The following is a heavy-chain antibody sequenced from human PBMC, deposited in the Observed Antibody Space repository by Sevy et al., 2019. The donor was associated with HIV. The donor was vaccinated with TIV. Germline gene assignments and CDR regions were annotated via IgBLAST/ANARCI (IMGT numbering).Heavy chain of an antibody. CDR1: GLSFSNYA. V-gene: IGHV3-30*09. CDR3: SRFPPEKAFDI. CDR2: ISYNAGNE. Sequence: GGSLRLSCATSGLSFSNYAMHWVRQGPGKGLEWVAIISYNAGNEEYADSVKGRFAISRDNSKNTLYLQMNSQRAEDTAVYYCSRFPPEKAFDIWGQGTMVTVSS. J-gene: IGHJ3*02.